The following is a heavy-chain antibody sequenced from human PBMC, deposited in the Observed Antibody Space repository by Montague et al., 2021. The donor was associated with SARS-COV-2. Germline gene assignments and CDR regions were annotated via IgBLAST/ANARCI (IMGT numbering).Heavy chain of an antibody. Sequence: SETLSLTCTVSGGSISSSSYYWGWIRQPPGMGLEWIGSIYSSGSTYYNPSLKSRVTISVDTSKNQFSLKLSSVTAADTAVYYCARVGRQQLGRLSGMDVWGQGTTVTVSS. CDR1: GGSISSSSYY. D-gene: IGHD6-13*01. CDR2: IYSSGST. CDR3: ARVGRQQLGRLSGMDV. J-gene: IGHJ6*02. V-gene: IGHV4-39*07.